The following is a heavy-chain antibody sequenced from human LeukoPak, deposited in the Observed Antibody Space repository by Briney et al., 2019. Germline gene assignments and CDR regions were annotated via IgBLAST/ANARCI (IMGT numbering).Heavy chain of an antibody. D-gene: IGHD3-10*01. J-gene: IGHJ4*02. CDR3: AKDRDPYDYGSGSYYNGVFDY. Sequence: GGSLRLSCAASGFSFSSSGMHWVRQAPGKGPEWVAFTRFDDSYKAYGDSVKGRFTISRDNSKNTLYLQMNSLRAEDTAVYYCAKDRDPYDYGSGSYYNGVFDYWGQGTLVTVSS. V-gene: IGHV3-30*02. CDR1: GFSFSSSG. CDR2: TRFDDSYK.